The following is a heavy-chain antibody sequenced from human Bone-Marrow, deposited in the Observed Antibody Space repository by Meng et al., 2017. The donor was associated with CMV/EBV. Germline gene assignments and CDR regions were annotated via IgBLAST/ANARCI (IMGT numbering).Heavy chain of an antibody. D-gene: IGHD4-11*01. CDR3: AREWVTTSAYGMDV. CDR2: ISSSGSTI. CDR1: GFTFSDYY. J-gene: IGHJ6*02. V-gene: IGHV3-11*01. Sequence: GESLKISCAASGFTFSDYYMSWIRQAPGMGLEWVSYISSSGSTIYYADSVKGRFTISRDNAKNSLYLQMNSLRAEDTAVYYCAREWVTTSAYGMDVWGQGTTVTVSS.